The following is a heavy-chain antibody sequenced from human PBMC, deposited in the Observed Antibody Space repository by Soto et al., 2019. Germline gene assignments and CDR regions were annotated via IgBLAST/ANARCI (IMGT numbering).Heavy chain of an antibody. D-gene: IGHD3-10*01. CDR1: GGSISSGGYY. CDR3: ARYFMVRGVMSAFDL. J-gene: IGHJ3*01. V-gene: IGHV4-31*03. Sequence: QVQLQESGPGLVKPSQTLSLTCTVSGGSISSGGYYWSWIGQHPGKGLEWIGYIYYIGSTHYNPSLKRRVTISVDTSKNQFSLKLSSVNAADTAVYYCARYFMVRGVMSAFDLWGQGTMVTVSS. CDR2: IYYIGST.